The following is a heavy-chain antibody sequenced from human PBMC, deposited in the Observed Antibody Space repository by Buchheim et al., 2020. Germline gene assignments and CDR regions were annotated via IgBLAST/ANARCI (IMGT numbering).Heavy chain of an antibody. CDR1: GGSISSSSTY. CDR3: ASRDVDDSEY. D-gene: IGHD2-21*02. J-gene: IGHJ4*02. V-gene: IGHV4-39*01. Sequence: QLQLQESGPGLVKPSETLSLTCTVSGGSISSSSTYWGWIRQPPGKGLEWIGSIYYSGTTYYNPSLKRRVTISVDTSRNQFSLRLKSVTAADTAVYYCASRDVDDSEYWGQGTL. CDR2: IYYSGTT.